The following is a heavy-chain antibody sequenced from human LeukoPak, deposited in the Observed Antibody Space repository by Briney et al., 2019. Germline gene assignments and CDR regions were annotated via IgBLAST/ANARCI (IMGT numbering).Heavy chain of an antibody. CDR1: GGSISSYY. V-gene: IGHV4-59*01. CDR3: ARDRDMASFDY. CDR2: IYYSGST. Sequence: PSETLSLTCTVSGGSISSYYWSWIRRPPGKGLEWIGYIYYSGSTNYNPSLKSRVTISVDTSKNQFSLKLSSVTAADTAVYYCARDRDMASFDYWGQGTLVTVSS. J-gene: IGHJ4*02. D-gene: IGHD5-24*01.